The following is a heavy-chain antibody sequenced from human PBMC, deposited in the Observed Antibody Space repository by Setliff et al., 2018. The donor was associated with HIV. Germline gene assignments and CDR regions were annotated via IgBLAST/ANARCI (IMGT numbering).Heavy chain of an antibody. CDR1: GYTLTEVS. D-gene: IGHD1-20*01. J-gene: IGHJ6*03. CDR3: ARDRRAYTLHYYYYYMDV. CDR2: FDPQDGET. Sequence: GASVKVSCKVSGYTLTEVSMHWVRQAPKKGLEWMGYFDPQDGETVHAQKFQGRVTLTEDTSTDTAYMELRSLRSDDTAVYYCARDRRAYTLHYYYYYMDVWGKGITVTVSS. V-gene: IGHV1-24*01.